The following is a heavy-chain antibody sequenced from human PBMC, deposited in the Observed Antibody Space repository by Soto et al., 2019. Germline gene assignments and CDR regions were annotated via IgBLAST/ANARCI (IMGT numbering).Heavy chain of an antibody. CDR2: IIPIFGTA. V-gene: IGHV1-69*13. CDR1: GGTFSSYA. CDR3: ETKRGIVVVTYFDY. D-gene: IGHD3-22*01. J-gene: IGHJ4*02. Sequence: ASVKVSCKASGGTFSSYAISWVRQAPGQGLEWMGGIIPIFGTANYAQKFQGRVTITADESTSTAYMELSSLRSEDTAVYYCETKRGIVVVTYFDYWGQGTLVTVSS.